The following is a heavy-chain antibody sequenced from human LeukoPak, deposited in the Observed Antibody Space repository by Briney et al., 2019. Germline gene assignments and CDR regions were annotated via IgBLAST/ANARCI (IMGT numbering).Heavy chain of an antibody. CDR2: IYSGGST. Sequence: GGSLRLSCAASEFSVGSNYMTWVRQAPGKGLEWVSLIYSGGSTYYADSVKGRFTISRDNSKNTLYLQMNSLRAEDTAVYYCARITQSSSGSYYFDYWGQGTLVTVSS. J-gene: IGHJ4*02. D-gene: IGHD1-26*01. CDR3: ARITQSSSGSYYFDY. CDR1: EFSVGSNY. V-gene: IGHV3-66*01.